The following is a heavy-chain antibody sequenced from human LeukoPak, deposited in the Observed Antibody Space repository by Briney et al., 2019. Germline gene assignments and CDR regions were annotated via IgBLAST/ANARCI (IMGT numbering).Heavy chain of an antibody. J-gene: IGHJ5*02. D-gene: IGHD1-26*01. CDR2: IIPSFGTV. V-gene: IGHV1-69*01. Sequence: SVKVSCEASAVTFSTYAITWVRQAPGQGLEWMGGIIPSFGTVYYAQKFQGRVTITADESTSTDYMELSSLRSEDTAVYYCARDVEGRLNLLPSWGQGTLVTVSS. CDR3: ARDVEGRLNLLPS. CDR1: AVTFSTYA.